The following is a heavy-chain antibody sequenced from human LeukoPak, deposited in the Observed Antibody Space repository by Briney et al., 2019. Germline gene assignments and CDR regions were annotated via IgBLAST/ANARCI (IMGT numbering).Heavy chain of an antibody. CDR1: GRSLSSDY. CDR3: ARLHYDSSGYYYFAH. J-gene: IGHJ4*02. V-gene: IGHV4-59*08. Sequence: SETLSLTCTVSGRSLSSDYWSWIRHPTGEGLDWIGYIHYSGTTHHNSAQKSRVTIAVDTSKNQFSLKLSSVTAADTAVYYCARLHYDSSGYYYFAHGARGTLVPVSS. CDR2: IHYSGTT. D-gene: IGHD3-22*01.